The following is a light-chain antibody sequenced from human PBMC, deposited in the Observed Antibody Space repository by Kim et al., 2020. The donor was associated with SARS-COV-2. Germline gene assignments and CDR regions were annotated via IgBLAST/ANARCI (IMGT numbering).Light chain of an antibody. J-gene: IGKJ4*01. V-gene: IGKV1-39*01. CDR3: QQTYNTPCT. Sequence: DIQMTQSPSSLSASVGDRVTITCRASQSISSYLNWHQQKPGKAPKLLIYAASSLQSGVPSRFSGSGSGTDFTLTISSLQPEDCATCYCQQTYNTPCTFGGGTKVDIK. CDR1: QSISSY. CDR2: AAS.